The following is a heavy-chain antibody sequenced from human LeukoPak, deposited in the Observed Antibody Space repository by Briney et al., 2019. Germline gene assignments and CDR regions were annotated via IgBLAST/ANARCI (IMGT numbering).Heavy chain of an antibody. V-gene: IGHV3-23*01. CDR1: GFTFSNYA. Sequence: GGTLRLSCVASGFTFSNYAMTWVRRAPGKGLEWVSSISSSGSTIFYADSMRGRFTISRDNSKSTLYLRMNSLRAEDTAQYYCAKDGPYCTTTSCYGDFDLWGQGTLVTVSS. D-gene: IGHD2-2*01. J-gene: IGHJ3*01. CDR3: AKDGPYCTTTSCYGDFDL. CDR2: ISSSGSTI.